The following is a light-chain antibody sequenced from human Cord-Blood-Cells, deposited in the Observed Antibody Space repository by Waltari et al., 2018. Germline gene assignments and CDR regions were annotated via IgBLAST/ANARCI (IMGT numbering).Light chain of an antibody. V-gene: IGKV1-39*01. Sequence: DIQMTQSQSSLSASVGDRVTITCRASQSISSYLNWYQQKPGKAPKLLIYAASSLQSGVPSRFSGSGSGTDFTLTISSLQPEDFATYYCQQSYSTRETFGPGTKVDIK. CDR2: AAS. CDR1: QSISSY. CDR3: QQSYSTRET. J-gene: IGKJ3*01.